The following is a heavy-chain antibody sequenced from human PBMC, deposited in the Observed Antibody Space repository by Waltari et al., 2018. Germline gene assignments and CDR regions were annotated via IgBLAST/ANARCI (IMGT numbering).Heavy chain of an antibody. CDR2: FDPEDGET. J-gene: IGHJ4*02. CDR1: GYTLTELS. CDR3: ATDSQWLAFNFDY. D-gene: IGHD6-19*01. Sequence: QVQLVQSGAEVKKPGASVKVSCKVSGYTLTELSIHWLRQAPGKGLEWMGGFDPEDGETIYEQKFQGRVTMTEETSTDTAYMELSSLRSEDTAVYYCATDSQWLAFNFDYWGQGTLVTVSS. V-gene: IGHV1-24*01.